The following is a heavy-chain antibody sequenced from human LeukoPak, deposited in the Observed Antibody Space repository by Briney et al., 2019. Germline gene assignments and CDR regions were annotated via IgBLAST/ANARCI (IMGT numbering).Heavy chain of an antibody. Sequence: PSETLSLTCTVSGGSISSGSYYWSWIRQPAGKGLEWIGRIYTSGSTNYNPSLKSRVTISVDTSKSQFSLKLSSVTAADTAVYYCARDERGGSSSDIWGQGTMVTVSS. CDR2: IYTSGST. CDR1: GGSISSGSYY. CDR3: ARDERGGSSSDI. D-gene: IGHD6-13*01. J-gene: IGHJ3*02. V-gene: IGHV4-61*02.